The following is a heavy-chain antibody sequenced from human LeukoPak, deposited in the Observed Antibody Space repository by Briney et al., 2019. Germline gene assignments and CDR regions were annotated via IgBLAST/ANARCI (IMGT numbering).Heavy chain of an antibody. CDR1: GFTFSSYW. CDR3: ARERGHGPGSYRWDY. Sequence: GGSLRLSCAASGFTFSSYWMSWVRQAPGKGLEWVANIKQDGSEKYYVDSVKGRFTISRDNAKNSLYLQMNSLRAEDTAVYYCARERGHGPGSYRWDYWGQGTLVTVSS. J-gene: IGHJ4*02. CDR2: IKQDGSEK. D-gene: IGHD3-10*01. V-gene: IGHV3-7*01.